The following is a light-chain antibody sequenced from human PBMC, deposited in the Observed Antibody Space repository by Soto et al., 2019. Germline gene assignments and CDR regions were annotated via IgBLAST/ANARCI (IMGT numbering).Light chain of an antibody. V-gene: IGLV2-8*01. Sequence: QSALTQPPSASGSPGQSVTISCTGTSSDVGGYNYVSWYQQHPGKAPKLMISEVSKRPSGVPDRFSGSKSGNTASLSVSGLQAEDEAGYFCSSYAGNNKYVFGTGTKLTVL. CDR1: SSDVGGYNY. J-gene: IGLJ1*01. CDR2: EVS. CDR3: SSYAGNNKYV.